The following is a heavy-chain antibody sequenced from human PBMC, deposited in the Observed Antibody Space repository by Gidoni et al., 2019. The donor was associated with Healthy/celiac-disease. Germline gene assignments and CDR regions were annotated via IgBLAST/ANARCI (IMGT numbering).Heavy chain of an antibody. CDR3: TRPAEGYYDFWSGYPTEVSFDY. Sequence: EVQLVESGGGLVQPGRSLRLSCTASGFTFGDYAMSCFRQAPGKGLEWVGFIRSKAYGGTTEYAASVKGRFTISRDDSKSIAYLQMNSLKTEDTAVYYCTRPAEGYYDFWSGYPTEVSFDYWGQGTLVTVSS. CDR2: IRSKAYGGTT. D-gene: IGHD3-3*01. V-gene: IGHV3-49*03. CDR1: GFTFGDYA. J-gene: IGHJ4*02.